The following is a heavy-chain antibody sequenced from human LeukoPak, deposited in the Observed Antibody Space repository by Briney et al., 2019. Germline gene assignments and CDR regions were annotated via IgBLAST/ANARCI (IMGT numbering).Heavy chain of an antibody. Sequence: ASVKVSCKASGYTFTSYYMHWVRQAPGQGLEWMGIINPSGGSTSYAQKFQGRVTMTRDMSTSTVYMELSSLRSEDTAVYYCASPAPHYYGSGNLIFDYWGQGTLVTVSS. CDR3: ASPAPHYYGSGNLIFDY. CDR2: INPSGGST. V-gene: IGHV1-46*01. J-gene: IGHJ4*02. CDR1: GYTFTSYY. D-gene: IGHD3-10*01.